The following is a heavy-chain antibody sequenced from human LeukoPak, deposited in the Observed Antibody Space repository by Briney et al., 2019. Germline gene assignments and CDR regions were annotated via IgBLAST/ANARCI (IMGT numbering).Heavy chain of an antibody. V-gene: IGHV1-18*04. CDR2: ISAYSLNT. Sequence: ASVKVSCKASGYTFTGYYMHWVRRAPGQGLEWMGWISAYSLNTNYAQNFQGRVTMTTDTSTSTAYMELRSLRSDDTAVYYCAGNLWFGESSDAFDMWGQGTMVTVSS. CDR1: GYTFTGYY. D-gene: IGHD3-10*01. J-gene: IGHJ3*02. CDR3: AGNLWFGESSDAFDM.